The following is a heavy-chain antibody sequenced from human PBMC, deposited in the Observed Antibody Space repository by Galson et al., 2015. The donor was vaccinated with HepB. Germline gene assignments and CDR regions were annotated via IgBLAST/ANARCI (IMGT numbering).Heavy chain of an antibody. CDR1: GSTFSGYV. V-gene: IGHV3-30*18. J-gene: IGHJ6*02. Sequence: SLRLSCAASGSTFSGYVMHWVRQAPGKGLESVAVISYDGSNKYYADSVKGRFTISRDNSKNTLFLQMNSLRAEDTAVYYCAKEIFAGTSDYGMDVWGQGTMVSVSS. CDR3: AKEIFAGTSDYGMDV. D-gene: IGHD3-3*01. CDR2: ISYDGSNK.